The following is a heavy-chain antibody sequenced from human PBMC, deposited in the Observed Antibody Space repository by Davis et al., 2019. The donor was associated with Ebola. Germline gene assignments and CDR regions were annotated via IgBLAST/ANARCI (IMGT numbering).Heavy chain of an antibody. CDR1: GYTFTSYY. J-gene: IGHJ5*02. V-gene: IGHV1-46*01. CDR2: INPSGGST. Sequence: ASVKVSCKASGYTFTSYYMHWVRQAPGQGLEWMGIINPSGGSTSYAQKFQGRVTMTRDTSTSTAYMELRSLRSDDTAVYYCARDSATYSTQVGFDPWGQGTLVTVSS. D-gene: IGHD6-13*01. CDR3: ARDSATYSTQVGFDP.